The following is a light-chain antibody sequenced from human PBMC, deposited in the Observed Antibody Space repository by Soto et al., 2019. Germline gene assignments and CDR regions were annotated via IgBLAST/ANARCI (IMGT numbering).Light chain of an antibody. J-gene: IGKJ1*01. CDR3: QQSYSRPLT. CDR2: AAS. Sequence: DIQMTPSLSSLSAYVEDRESITCRASQSISTYLNWYQQKPGKAPKLLIYAASSLESGVPSRFSGSGSGTDFTLTISSLQPEDFATYHCQQSYSRPLTFGQGTKVDIK. V-gene: IGKV1-39*01. CDR1: QSISTY.